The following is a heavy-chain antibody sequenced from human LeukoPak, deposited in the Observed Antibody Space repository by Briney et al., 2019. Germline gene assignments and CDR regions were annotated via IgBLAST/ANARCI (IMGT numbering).Heavy chain of an antibody. CDR2: IKSKTDGGTR. Sequence: GGSLRLSCAVSGFTSSNAWMSWVRQAPGKGLEWVGRIKSKTDGGTRDYAAPVNGRFTISRDDSKNTLYLQMNSLKTEDTAVYYCTTFDYAAFLIWGQGTMVTVSS. D-gene: IGHD4/OR15-4a*01. J-gene: IGHJ3*02. CDR1: GFTSSNAW. CDR3: TTFDYAAFLI. V-gene: IGHV3-15*01.